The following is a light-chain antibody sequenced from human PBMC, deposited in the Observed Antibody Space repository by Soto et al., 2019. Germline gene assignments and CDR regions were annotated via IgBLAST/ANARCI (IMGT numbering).Light chain of an antibody. J-gene: IGLJ3*02. V-gene: IGLV2-8*01. CDR2: EVN. Sequence: QSVLTQPPSASGSPGQSVTISCTGTSSDIGGYNYVSWYQQRPGKAPKLVISEVNKRPSGVPDRFSGSKSGNTASLTVSGLQAEDEADYYCCSYTSSSIRVFGGGTKVTVL. CDR1: SSDIGGYNY. CDR3: CSYTSSSIRV.